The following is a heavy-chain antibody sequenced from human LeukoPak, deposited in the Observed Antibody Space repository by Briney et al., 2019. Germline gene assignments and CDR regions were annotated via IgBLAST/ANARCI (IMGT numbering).Heavy chain of an antibody. Sequence: ASVKVSCKASGYTFTSYGISWVRQAPGQGLEWMGWISAYNGNTNYAQKLQGRVTMTTDTSTSTAYMELRSLRSDDTAVYYCARDPRYCSSTSCYGIAFDIWGQGTMVTVSS. J-gene: IGHJ3*02. CDR1: GYTFTSYG. D-gene: IGHD2-2*01. CDR3: ARDPRYCSSTSCYGIAFDI. V-gene: IGHV1-18*01. CDR2: ISAYNGNT.